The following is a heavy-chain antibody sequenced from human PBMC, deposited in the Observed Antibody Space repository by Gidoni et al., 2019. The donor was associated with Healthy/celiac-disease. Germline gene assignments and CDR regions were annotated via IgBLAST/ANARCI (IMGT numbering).Heavy chain of an antibody. CDR1: GYSFASYW. CDR3: AIRLYYDFWSGYVPDAFDI. CDR2: IYPGDSAT. Sequence: EVQRVQSVAEVKKPGESLQISVRGSGYSFASYWIGWVRQRPGKGREWMGIIYPGDSATRYSPSFQGQVTISADKSISTAYLQWSSLKASDTAMYYCAIRLYYDFWSGYVPDAFDIWGQGTMVTVSS. D-gene: IGHD3-3*01. J-gene: IGHJ3*02. V-gene: IGHV5-51*01.